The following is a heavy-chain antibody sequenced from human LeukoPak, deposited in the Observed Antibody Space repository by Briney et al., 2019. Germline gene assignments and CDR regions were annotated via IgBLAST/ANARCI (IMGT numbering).Heavy chain of an antibody. J-gene: IGHJ4*02. CDR3: ARDATPLDY. CDR2: MNPNSGDT. Sequence: ASVKVSCKASGYIFNGNYMHWVRLAPGQGLEWMGWMNPNSGDTNFAQKFQGRVTMTRDTSISTAYMELNRLRSDDTAVYYCARDATPLDYWGQGTLVTVSS. V-gene: IGHV1-2*02. CDR1: GYIFNGNY.